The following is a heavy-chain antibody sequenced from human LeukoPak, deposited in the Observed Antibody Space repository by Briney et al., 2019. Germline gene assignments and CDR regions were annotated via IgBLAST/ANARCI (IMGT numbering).Heavy chain of an antibody. CDR3: AREGYSSGWYRL. CDR1: GFTFSSYW. Sequence: GGSLRLSCAASGFTFSSYWMSWVRQAPGKGLEWVANIKQDGSEKYYVDSVKGRFTISRDNSKNTLYLQMDSLRAEDTAVYYCAREGYSSGWYRLWGQGTLVTVSS. D-gene: IGHD6-19*01. V-gene: IGHV3-7*03. J-gene: IGHJ4*02. CDR2: IKQDGSEK.